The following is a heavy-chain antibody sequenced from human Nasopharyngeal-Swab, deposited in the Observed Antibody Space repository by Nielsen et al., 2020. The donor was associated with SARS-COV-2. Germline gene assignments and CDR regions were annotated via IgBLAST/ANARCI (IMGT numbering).Heavy chain of an antibody. Sequence: ASVKVSCKASGYTFTSYYMHWVRQAPGQGLEWMGIINPSGGSTSYAQKFQGRVTMTRDTSTSTAYMELRSLRSDDTAVYYCARDVRPPYYYYGMDVWGQGTTVTVSS. CDR3: ARDVRPPYYYYGMDV. J-gene: IGHJ6*02. CDR1: GYTFTSYY. D-gene: IGHD2-8*01. V-gene: IGHV1-46*01. CDR2: INPSGGST.